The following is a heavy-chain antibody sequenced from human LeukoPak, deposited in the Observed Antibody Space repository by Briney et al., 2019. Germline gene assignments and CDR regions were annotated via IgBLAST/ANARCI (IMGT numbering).Heavy chain of an antibody. D-gene: IGHD1-26*01. CDR3: AMSLYSGAYVT. Sequence: GGSLRLSCAASEFTFSAYWVHWVRHAPGKGLVWVSLINPDASTTVYADSVKGRFTISRDNAKNTLYLQMNSLRAEDTAVYYCAMSLYSGAYVTWGQGTLVTVSS. J-gene: IGHJ5*02. V-gene: IGHV3-74*01. CDR2: INPDASTT. CDR1: EFTFSAYW.